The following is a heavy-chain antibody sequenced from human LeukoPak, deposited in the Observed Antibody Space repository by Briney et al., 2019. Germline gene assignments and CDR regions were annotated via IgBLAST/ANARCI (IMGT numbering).Heavy chain of an antibody. CDR2: INPSGGGT. D-gene: IGHD4-17*01. CDR1: GYTFTSYY. V-gene: IGHV1-2*04. J-gene: IGHJ6*04. CDR3: ARDLQMTTRALGGMDV. Sequence: AASVKVSCKASGYTFTSYYMHWVRQAPGQGLEWMGIINPSGGGTNYAQKFQGWVTMTRDTSISTAYMELSRLRSDDTAVYYCARDLQMTTRALGGMDVWGKGTTVTVSS.